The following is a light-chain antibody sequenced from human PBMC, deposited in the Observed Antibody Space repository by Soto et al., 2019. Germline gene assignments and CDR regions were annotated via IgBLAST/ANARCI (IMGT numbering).Light chain of an antibody. CDR3: SAWDDSLSGYV. CDR2: RNN. Sequence: QSALTQPPSVSAAPGQKVTISCSGSSSNIGNNYVSWYQQLPGTAPKITIYRNNQRPSGVPDRISGSKSGTSASLAISGLRSEDEADYYCSAWDDSLSGYVFGTG. V-gene: IGLV1-47*01. CDR1: SSNIGNNY. J-gene: IGLJ1*01.